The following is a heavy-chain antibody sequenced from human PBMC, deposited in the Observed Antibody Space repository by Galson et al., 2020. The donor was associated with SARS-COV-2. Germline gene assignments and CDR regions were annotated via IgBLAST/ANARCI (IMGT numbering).Heavy chain of an antibody. Sequence: GESLKISCAASGFTFDDYGMSWVRQAPGKGLAWVSGINWNGGSTGYADSVKGRFTISRDNAKNSLYLQMNSLRAEDTALYHCPRGGWAAAASQYYDGMDVWGQGTTVTVSS. J-gene: IGHJ6*02. CDR3: PRGGWAAAASQYYDGMDV. CDR2: INWNGGST. CDR1: GFTFDDYG. V-gene: IGHV3-20*01. D-gene: IGHD6-13*01.